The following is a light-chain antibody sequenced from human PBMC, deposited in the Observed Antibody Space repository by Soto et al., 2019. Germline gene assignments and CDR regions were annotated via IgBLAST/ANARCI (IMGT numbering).Light chain of an antibody. Sequence: AIQMTQSPSSLSASVGDRVTITCRASQGIRDDLGWYQQKPGKAPKLLIYSASSLQSGVPSRFTGSGSGTDFTLTISSLQPEDFATYYCLQDYNYPWTFGQGTKVEIK. CDR3: LQDYNYPWT. CDR1: QGIRDD. J-gene: IGKJ1*01. V-gene: IGKV1-6*01. CDR2: SAS.